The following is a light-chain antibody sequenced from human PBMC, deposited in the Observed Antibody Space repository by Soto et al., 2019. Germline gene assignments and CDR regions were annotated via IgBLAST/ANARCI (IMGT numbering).Light chain of an antibody. CDR2: GAS. CDR1: QSVTSRY. Sequence: EIVLTQSPGTLSLSPGERATLSCRASQSVTSRYLAWYQQKPGQAPRLLIYGASSRATGIPDRFSGSGSGTDFTLTISRLEPEDVAIYYCQQYGGSPRITFGQGTRLEIK. CDR3: QQYGGSPRIT. J-gene: IGKJ5*01. V-gene: IGKV3-20*01.